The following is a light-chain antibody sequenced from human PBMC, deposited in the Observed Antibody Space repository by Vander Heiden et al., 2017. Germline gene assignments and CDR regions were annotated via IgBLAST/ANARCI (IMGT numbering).Light chain of an antibody. V-gene: IGLV2-11*01. CDR1: SSDVGGYNY. J-gene: IGLJ2*01. CDR2: DVS. CDR3: CSYAGSYTLV. Sequence: QSALTQPRSVSGSPGPSVTISCTGTSSDVGGYNYVSWYQQHPGKAPKLMIYDVSKRPSGVPDRFSGSKSGNTASLTSSGLQAEDEADYYCCSYAGSYTLVFGGGTKLTVL.